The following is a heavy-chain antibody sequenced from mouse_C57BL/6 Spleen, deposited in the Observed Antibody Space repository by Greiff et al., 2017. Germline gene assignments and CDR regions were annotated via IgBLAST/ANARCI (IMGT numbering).Heavy chain of an antibody. CDR2: IYPGDGDT. D-gene: IGHD1-2*01. J-gene: IGHJ3*01. V-gene: IGHV1-80*01. CDR1: GYAFSSYW. Sequence: QVQLQQSGAELVKPGASVKLSCKASGYAFSSYWMNWVKQRPGKGLEWIGQIYPGDGDTNYNGKFKGKATLTADKSSSTTYLQLSSLPSEDSAVYFCARDYYGRRGEFAYWGQGTLVTVSA. CDR3: ARDYYGRRGEFAY.